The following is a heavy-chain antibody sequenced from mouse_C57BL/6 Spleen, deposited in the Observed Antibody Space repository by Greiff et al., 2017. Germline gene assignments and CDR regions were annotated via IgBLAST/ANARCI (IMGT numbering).Heavy chain of an antibody. CDR2: ILPGSGGT. V-gene: IGHV1-9*01. CDR3: ASYYGSRGDCFAY. CDR1: GYTFTGYW. J-gene: IGHJ3*01. D-gene: IGHD1-1*01. Sequence: QVQLQQSGAELMKPGASVKLSCKASGYTFTGYWIEWVKQRPGHGLEWIGEILPGSGGTNYNEKFKGKATFTADTSSNTAYMQLSSLTTEDSAIYYCASYYGSRGDCFAYWGQGTLVTVSA.